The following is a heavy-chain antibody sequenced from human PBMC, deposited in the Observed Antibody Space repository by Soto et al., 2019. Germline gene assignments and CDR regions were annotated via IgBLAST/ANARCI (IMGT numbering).Heavy chain of an antibody. CDR3: ARQFEVISYYYYGMDV. Sequence: QVQLVQSGAEVKKPGSSVKVSCKASGGTFSSYAISWVRQAPGQGLEWMGGIIPIFGTANYAQKFQGRVTITAHETTXXAYMELSSLRSEDTAVYYCARQFEVISYYYYGMDVWGQGTTVTVSS. D-gene: IGHD3-16*02. V-gene: IGHV1-69*12. CDR1: GGTFSSYA. CDR2: IIPIFGTA. J-gene: IGHJ6*02.